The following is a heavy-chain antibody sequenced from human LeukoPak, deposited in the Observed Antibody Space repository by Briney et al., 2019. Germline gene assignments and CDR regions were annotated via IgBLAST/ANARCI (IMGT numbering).Heavy chain of an antibody. CDR1: GGSISSYY. CDR2: IYSSGST. D-gene: IGHD6-6*01. Sequence: SSETLSLTCTVSGGSISSYYWSWIRQPAGKGLEWIGRIYSSGSTNYNPSLKSRVTMSVDTSKNRFSLELSSVTAADTAVYYCAREDIGARPDFWGQGTLVTVSS. CDR3: AREDIGARPDF. V-gene: IGHV4-4*07. J-gene: IGHJ4*02.